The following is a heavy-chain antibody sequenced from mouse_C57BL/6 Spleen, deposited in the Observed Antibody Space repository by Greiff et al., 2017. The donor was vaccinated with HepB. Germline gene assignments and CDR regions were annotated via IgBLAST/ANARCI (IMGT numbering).Heavy chain of an antibody. CDR3: ARKGTTVVDYYAMDY. D-gene: IGHD1-1*01. CDR1: GYTFTSYW. V-gene: IGHV1-55*01. J-gene: IGHJ4*01. CDR2: IYPGSGST. Sequence: QVQLQQPGAELVKPGASVKMSCKASGYTFTSYWITWVKQRPGQGLEWIGDIYPGSGSTNYNEKFKSKATLTVDTSSSTAYMQLSSLTSEDSAVYYCARKGTTVVDYYAMDYWGQRTSVTVSS.